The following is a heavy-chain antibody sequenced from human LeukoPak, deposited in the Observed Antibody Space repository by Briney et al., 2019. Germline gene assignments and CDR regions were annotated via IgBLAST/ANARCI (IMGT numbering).Heavy chain of an antibody. CDR2: INHNGST. D-gene: IGHD3-22*01. J-gene: IGHJ6*04. CDR1: GGSISSSSYY. CDR3: ARLSLPNGYDYDTSGYSTDV. Sequence: PSETLSLTCTVSGGSISSSSYYWNWIRQAPGKGLEWIGEINHNGSTNYNPSLKSRVTISVDTSKKQISLKLSSVTAADTAVYYCARLSLPNGYDYDTSGYSTDVWGKGTTVTISS. V-gene: IGHV4-39*07.